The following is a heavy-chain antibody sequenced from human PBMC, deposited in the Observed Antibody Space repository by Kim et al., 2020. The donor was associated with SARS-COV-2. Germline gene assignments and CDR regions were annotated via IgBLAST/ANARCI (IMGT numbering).Heavy chain of an antibody. CDR2: IYSGGST. J-gene: IGHJ2*01. CDR1: GFTVSSNY. D-gene: IGHD4-17*01. Sequence: GESLRLSCAASGFTVSSNYMSWVRQAPGKGLEWVSVIYSGGSTYYADSVKGRFTISRDNSKNTLYLQMNSLRAEDTAVYYCARDTVSNYDYGDFPAIWYFDLWGRGTLVTVSS. CDR3: ARDTVSNYDYGDFPAIWYFDL. V-gene: IGHV3-53*01.